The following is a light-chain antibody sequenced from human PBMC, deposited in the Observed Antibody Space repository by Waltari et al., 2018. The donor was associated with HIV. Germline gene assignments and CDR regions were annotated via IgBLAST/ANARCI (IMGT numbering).Light chain of an antibody. CDR1: SSDVWGYNY. CDR2: EVS. J-gene: IGLJ2*01. V-gene: IGLV2-14*01. CDR3: SSYTSSSSVV. Sequence: QSALTQPASVSGSPGQSITISCTGTSSDVWGYNYVSWYQQHPGKAPKRMIYEVSNRPSGVSNRFSGSKSGNTASLTISGLQAEDEADYYCSSYTSSSSVVFGGGTKLTVL.